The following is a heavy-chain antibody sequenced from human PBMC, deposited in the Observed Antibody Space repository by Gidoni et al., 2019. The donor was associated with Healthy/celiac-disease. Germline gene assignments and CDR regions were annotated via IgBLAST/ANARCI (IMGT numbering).Heavy chain of an antibody. Sequence: GRFTISRDNSKNTLYLQMNSLRAEDTAVYYCAKDRNYGDLYYFDYWGQGTLVTVSS. J-gene: IGHJ4*02. D-gene: IGHD4-17*01. V-gene: IGHV3-23*01. CDR3: AKDRNYGDLYYFDY.